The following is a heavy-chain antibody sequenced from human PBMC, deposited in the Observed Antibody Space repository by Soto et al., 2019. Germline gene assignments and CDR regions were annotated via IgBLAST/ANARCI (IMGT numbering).Heavy chain of an antibody. CDR3: AHRCASRGYFVY. CDR1: EFSLSTRGVG. J-gene: IGHJ4*02. CDR2: IDWDADK. V-gene: IGHV2-5*02. Sequence: GPTLVKPRRPSTQPCTFSEFSLSTRGVGVLRIRQTPGKALEWLARIDWDADKRYRPSLMYRLNIPKDTSNNQVDHTMPKMEPVDTATYYCAHRCASRGYFVYWGQGTLVNV. D-gene: IGHD2-15*01.